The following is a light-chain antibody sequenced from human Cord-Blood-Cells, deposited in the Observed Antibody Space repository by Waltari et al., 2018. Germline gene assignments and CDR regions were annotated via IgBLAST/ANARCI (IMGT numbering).Light chain of an antibody. CDR1: SGHSSYA. Sequence: QLVLTQSPSASASLGASVKLTCTLSSGHSSYAIAWHQQQPEKGPRYLMKLNSDGSHSKGDRIPVRFSGSSSGAERYLTISSLQSEDEADYYCQTWGTGIQVFGGGTKLTVL. CDR2: LNSDGSH. CDR3: QTWGTGIQV. J-gene: IGLJ3*02. V-gene: IGLV4-69*01.